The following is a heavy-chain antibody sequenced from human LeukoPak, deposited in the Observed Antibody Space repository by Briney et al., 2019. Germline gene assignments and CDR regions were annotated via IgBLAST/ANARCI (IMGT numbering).Heavy chain of an antibody. CDR1: GFTFGDYA. J-gene: IGHJ4*02. CDR3: TREAPGGDYYDSSGYGTSY. V-gene: IGHV3-49*04. Sequence: GGSLRLSCTASGFTFGDYAMSWVRQAPGKGLEWVGFIRSKAYGETTEYAASVKGRFTISRDDSKSIAYLQMTSLKTEDTAVYYCTREAPGGDYYDSSGYGTSYWGQGTLVTVSS. D-gene: IGHD3-22*01. CDR2: IRSKAYGETT.